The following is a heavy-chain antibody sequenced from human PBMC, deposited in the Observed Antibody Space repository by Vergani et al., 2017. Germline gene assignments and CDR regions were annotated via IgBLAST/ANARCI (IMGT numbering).Heavy chain of an antibody. Sequence: QMQLVQSGAEVKKTGSSVKVSCKASGYTFTGYYMLWVRQAPGQGLEWMGWINPNSGGTNYAQKFQGRVTMTRDTSISTAYMELSRLRSDDTAVYYCARDGHPVVVVAATHRWFDPWGQGTLVTVSS. CDR2: INPNSGGT. CDR3: ARDGHPVVVVAATHRWFDP. J-gene: IGHJ5*02. CDR1: GYTFTGYY. V-gene: IGHV1-2*02. D-gene: IGHD2-15*01.